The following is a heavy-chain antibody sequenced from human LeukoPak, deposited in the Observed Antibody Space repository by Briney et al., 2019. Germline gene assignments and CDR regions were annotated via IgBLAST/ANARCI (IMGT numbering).Heavy chain of an antibody. V-gene: IGHV3-23*01. Sequence: GGSLRLSCAASGFTFSSYAMSWVRQAPGKGLEWVSVISGSGGSTYYADSVKGRFTISRDNSKNTLYLQMNSLRAEDTAVYYCAKERGLVVTGNYFDYWGQGTLVTVSS. J-gene: IGHJ4*02. CDR2: ISGSGGST. CDR3: AKERGLVVTGNYFDY. D-gene: IGHD6-19*01. CDR1: GFTFSSYA.